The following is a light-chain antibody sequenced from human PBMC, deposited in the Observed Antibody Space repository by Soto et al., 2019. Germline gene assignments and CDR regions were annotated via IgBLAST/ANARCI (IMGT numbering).Light chain of an antibody. V-gene: IGKV1-39*01. CDR1: QSIAMY. J-gene: IGKJ3*01. CDR2: GAS. Sequence: DIQMTQSPSSLSASIGDRVTITCRASQSIAMYLNWYQQKPGKAPNLLIFGASSLRSGTPSRFSAGGSGTDFTITISSLQPEDVATYYCQQSYRTLPTFGPGTKVEIK. CDR3: QQSYRTLPT.